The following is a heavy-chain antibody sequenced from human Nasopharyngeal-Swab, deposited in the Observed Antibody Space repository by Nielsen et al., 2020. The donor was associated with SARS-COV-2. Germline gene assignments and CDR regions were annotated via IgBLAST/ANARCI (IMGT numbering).Heavy chain of an antibody. CDR1: GFTVSSNY. CDR3: ARGQLERPLHFDY. D-gene: IGHD1-1*01. V-gene: IGHV3-53*04. J-gene: IGHJ4*02. Sequence: GGSLRLSCAASGFTVSSNYMSWVRQAPGKGLEWVSVIYSGGSTKYADSVKGRFTISRHNSKNTLYLQMNSLRAEDTAVYYCARGQLERPLHFDYWGQGTLVTVSS. CDR2: IYSGGST.